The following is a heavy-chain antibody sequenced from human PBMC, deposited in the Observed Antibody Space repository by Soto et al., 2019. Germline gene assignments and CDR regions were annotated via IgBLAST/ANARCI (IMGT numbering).Heavy chain of an antibody. D-gene: IGHD2-2*01. V-gene: IGHV5-51*01. CDR2: IYPGDSDT. CDR1: GYSFTSYW. Sequence: GESLKISCKGSGYSFTSYWIGWVRQMPGKGLEWMGIIYPGDSDTRYSPSFQGQVTISADKSISTAYLQWSSLKASDTAMYFCARHSCSRAGGYPVCYYYYGMGVWGQGTTVTVSS. J-gene: IGHJ6*02. CDR3: ARHSCSRAGGYPVCYYYYGMGV.